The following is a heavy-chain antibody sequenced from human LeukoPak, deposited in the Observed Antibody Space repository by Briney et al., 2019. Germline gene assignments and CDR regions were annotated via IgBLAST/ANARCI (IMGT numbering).Heavy chain of an antibody. CDR1: GFTFSSYA. CDR2: ISGSGGST. Sequence: GGSLRLSCAASGFTFSSYAMTWVRQAPGKGLEWDSAISGSGGSTYYADSVKGRFTISRDNSKNTLYLQMNTLRADDTAVYYCAKGYDSSGYYYAYWGQGTLVTVSS. V-gene: IGHV3-23*01. CDR3: AKGYDSSGYYYAY. J-gene: IGHJ4*02. D-gene: IGHD3-22*01.